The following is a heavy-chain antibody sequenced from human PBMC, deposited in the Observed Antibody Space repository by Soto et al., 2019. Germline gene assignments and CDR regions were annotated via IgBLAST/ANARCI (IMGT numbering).Heavy chain of an antibody. D-gene: IGHD6-13*01. CDR1: GFTFSSYG. CDR3: AKDWSSWSDY. CDR2: ISYDGSNK. J-gene: IGHJ4*02. V-gene: IGHV3-30*18. Sequence: PGGSLRLSCAASGFTFSSYGMHWVRQAPGKGLEWVAVISYDGSNKYYADSVKGRFTISRDNSKNTLYLQMNSLRAEDTAVYYCAKDWSSWSDYWGQGTLVTVSS.